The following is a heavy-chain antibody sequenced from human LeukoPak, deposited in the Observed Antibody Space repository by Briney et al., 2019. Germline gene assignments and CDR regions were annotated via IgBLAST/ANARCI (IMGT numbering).Heavy chain of an antibody. CDR1: GGTFSSYA. J-gene: IGHJ4*02. CDR2: IIPIFGAA. Sequence: SVNVSCKASGGTFSSYAISWVRQAPGQGREWMERIIPIFGAANYAQKFQGRVTITTDESTSTAYMELSSLRSEDTAVYYCAREEPNWGSIQLDYWGQGTLVTVSS. D-gene: IGHD7-27*01. V-gene: IGHV1-69*05. CDR3: AREEPNWGSIQLDY.